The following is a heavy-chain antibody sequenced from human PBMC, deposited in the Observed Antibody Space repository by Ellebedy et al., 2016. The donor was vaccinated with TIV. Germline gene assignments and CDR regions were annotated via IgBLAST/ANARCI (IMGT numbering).Heavy chain of an antibody. CDR3: ARRNYDDNSGYIGWAFDI. D-gene: IGHD3-22*01. CDR2: IYHTGSA. CDR1: GGSINNLY. Sequence: MPGGSLRLSCNVSGGSINNLYWSWIRQPPGKGLEWIGYIYHTGSANYSPSFKSRVSISVDTSKNQVSLKLRSVTAADTAVYYCARRNYDDNSGYIGWAFDIWGQGAMVTVSS. J-gene: IGHJ3*02. V-gene: IGHV4-59*08.